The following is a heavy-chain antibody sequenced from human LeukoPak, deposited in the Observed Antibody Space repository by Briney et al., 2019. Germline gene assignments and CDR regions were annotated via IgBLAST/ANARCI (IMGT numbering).Heavy chain of an antibody. CDR2: ISGSCCST. J-gene: IGHJ4*02. V-gene: IGHV3-23*01. D-gene: IGHD5-24*01. CDR1: GLTFSSYA. Sequence: GGPLRLSCAASGLTFSSYALRWVRPAPGKGLEWVSCISGSCCSTYYEYSVKGRCTISRDNAKNTLYLQMNSRRAEDTAVYYCAKASRYNPWYFDYWGQGTLVTVSS. CDR3: AKASRYNPWYFDY.